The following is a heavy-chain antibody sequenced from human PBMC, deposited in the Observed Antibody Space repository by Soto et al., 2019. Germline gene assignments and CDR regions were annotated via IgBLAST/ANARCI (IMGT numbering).Heavy chain of an antibody. J-gene: IGHJ4*02. D-gene: IGHD3-10*01. V-gene: IGHV4-39*01. CDR2: IYYSGST. CDR3: ARQSQYYYGSGSYYIDY. CDR1: GGSISSSSYY. Sequence: QLQLQESGPGLVKPSETLSLTCTVSGGSISSSSYYWGWIRQPPGKGLEWIGSIYYSGSTYYNPSLKSRVPISVDTSKNQFSLKLSSVTAADTAVYYCARQSQYYYGSGSYYIDYWGQGTLVTVSS.